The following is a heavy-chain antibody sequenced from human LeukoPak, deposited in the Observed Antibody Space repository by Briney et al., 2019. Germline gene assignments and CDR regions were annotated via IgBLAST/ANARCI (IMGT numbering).Heavy chain of an antibody. CDR3: ARDPSHTSSWVFDY. CDR2: ISDDGSNT. CDR1: GFTVSSYY. V-gene: IGHV3-30-3*01. J-gene: IGHJ4*02. Sequence: PGGSLRLSCAASGFTVSSYYVSWIRQAPGKGLEWVAVISDDGSNTYYTDSVKGRFTISRDKSKNTLFLQMNSLRAEDTAVYYCARDPSHTSSWVFDYWGQGTLVTVSS. D-gene: IGHD6-13*01.